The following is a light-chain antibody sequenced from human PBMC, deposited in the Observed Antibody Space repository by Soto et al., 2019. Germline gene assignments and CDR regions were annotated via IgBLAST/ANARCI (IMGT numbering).Light chain of an antibody. V-gene: IGLV1-47*02. CDR2: SNN. CDR1: SANIGNNY. Sequence: QSVLTQPPSASGTPGQRVTISCSGRSANIGNNYVCWYQQLPGTAPKLLIYSNNQRPSGVPDRCSGSKSGTSASLAISGLRSEDAADYYCVSWDDSLSGLVFGTGTKVTV. CDR3: VSWDDSLSGLV. J-gene: IGLJ1*01.